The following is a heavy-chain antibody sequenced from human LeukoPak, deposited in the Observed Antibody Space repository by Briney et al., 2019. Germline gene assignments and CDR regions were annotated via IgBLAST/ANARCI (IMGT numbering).Heavy chain of an antibody. CDR3: ARAQAQYYYESSGYYYFDY. CDR2: INSSGKT. J-gene: IGHJ4*02. V-gene: IGHV4-61*08. CDR1: GGSLSSGDYY. Sequence: PSETLSLTCSFSGGSLSSGDYYWSWIRQPPGKGPQWIGYINSSGKTNYNPSLRSRLTISVDTSKNQFSLKLSSVTAADTAVYYCARAQAQYYYESSGYYYFDYWGQGTLVTVSS. D-gene: IGHD3-22*01.